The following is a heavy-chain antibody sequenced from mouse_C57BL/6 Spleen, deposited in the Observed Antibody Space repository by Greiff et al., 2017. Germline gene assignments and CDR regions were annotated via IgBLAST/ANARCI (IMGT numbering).Heavy chain of an antibody. CDR3: ARRRLLRGYYYAMDY. CDR1: GYSFTDYN. D-gene: IGHD2-3*01. CDR2: INPNYGTT. J-gene: IGHJ4*01. V-gene: IGHV1-39*01. Sequence: EVQLQQSGPELVKPGASVKISCKASGYSFTDYNMNWVKQSNGKSLEWIGVINPNYGTTSYNQKFKGKATLTVDQSSSTAYMQLNSLTSEDSAVYYGARRRLLRGYYYAMDYWGQGTSVTVSS.